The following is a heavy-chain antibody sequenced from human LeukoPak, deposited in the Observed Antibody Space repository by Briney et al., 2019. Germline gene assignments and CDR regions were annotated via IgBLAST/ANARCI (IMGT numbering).Heavy chain of an antibody. J-gene: IGHJ3*02. V-gene: IGHV1-18*01. CDR3: ARDREITMIVVVDAFDI. Sequence: ASVKVSCKASGYTFTSYGISWVRQAPGQGLEWMGWISAYNGNTNYAQKLQGRVTMTTDTSTSTAYMELRSLRSDDTAVYYCARDREITMIVVVDAFDIWGQGTMVTVSS. CDR2: ISAYNGNT. CDR1: GYTFTSYG. D-gene: IGHD3-22*01.